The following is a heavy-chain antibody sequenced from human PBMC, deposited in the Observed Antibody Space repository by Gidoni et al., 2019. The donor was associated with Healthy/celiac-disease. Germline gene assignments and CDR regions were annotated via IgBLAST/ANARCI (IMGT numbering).Heavy chain of an antibody. CDR2: IYTSGST. V-gene: IGHV4-61*02. Sequence: QVQLQESGPGLVKPSQTLSLTCTVSGGPISSGSYYWSCIRQPAGKGLEGSGRIYTSGSTNYNPSLKSRVTISVDTSKNQFSLKLSSVTAADTAVYYCARGGGSYAYWGQGTLVTVSS. D-gene: IGHD2-15*01. CDR3: ARGGGSYAY. J-gene: IGHJ4*02. CDR1: GGPISSGSYY.